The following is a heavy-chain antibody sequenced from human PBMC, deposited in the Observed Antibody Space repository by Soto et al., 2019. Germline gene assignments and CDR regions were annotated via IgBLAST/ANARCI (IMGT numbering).Heavy chain of an antibody. CDR2: MFYSGST. CDR3: AGDSRGLGYDFGPLDY. CDR1: GDSIRNYF. Sequence: SETLSLTCTVSGDSIRNYFWNWIRLSPGKGLEWIGYMFYSGSTSYNPSLQSRVTISVDTSRSQFSLKLNSLTAADTAVYYCAGDSRGLGYDFGPLDYWGHGILVTVSS. D-gene: IGHD5-12*01. J-gene: IGHJ4*01. V-gene: IGHV4-59*01.